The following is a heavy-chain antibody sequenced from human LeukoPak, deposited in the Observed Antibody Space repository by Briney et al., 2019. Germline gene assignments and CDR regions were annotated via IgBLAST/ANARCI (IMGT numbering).Heavy chain of an antibody. CDR2: ISGSGGST. D-gene: IGHD3-22*01. Sequence: GGSLRLSCAASGFTFSSYAMSWVRQAPGKGLEWVSAISGSGGSTYYADSVKGRFTISRDNSKNTLYLQMNSLRAEDTAVYYCATDYPHFYSSGYYPFDYWGQGTLVTVYS. J-gene: IGHJ4*02. V-gene: IGHV3-23*01. CDR1: GFTFSSYA. CDR3: ATDYPHFYSSGYYPFDY.